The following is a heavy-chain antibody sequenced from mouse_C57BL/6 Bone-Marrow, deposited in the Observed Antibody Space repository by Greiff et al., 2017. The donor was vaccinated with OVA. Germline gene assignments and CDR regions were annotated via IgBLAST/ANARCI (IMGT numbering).Heavy chain of an antibody. CDR1: GFTFSSYT. D-gene: IGHD1-1*01. V-gene: IGHV5-9*01. CDR2: ISGGGGNT. CDR3: ARGYYGSRRDYFDY. Sequence: EVQLVESGGGLVQPGGSLKLSCAASGFTFSSYTMSWVRQTPEKRLEWVATISGGGGNTYYPDSVKGRFTISRDNAKNTLYLQMSSLRSEDTALYYCARGYYGSRRDYFDYWGQGTSVTVSS. J-gene: IGHJ4*01.